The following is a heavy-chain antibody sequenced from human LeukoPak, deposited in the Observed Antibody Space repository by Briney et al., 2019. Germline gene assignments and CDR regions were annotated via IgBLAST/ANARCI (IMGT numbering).Heavy chain of an antibody. J-gene: IGHJ4*02. CDR2: IYVADSDT. D-gene: IGHD3-22*01. CDR3: ASALYYSSAFYDY. CDR1: GHSFTSSW. V-gene: IGHV5-51*01. Sequence: GDSLKISCQVSGHSFTSSWVGWVRQMPGKGLEWMGIIYVADSDTKYSPSFEGQVTISADKSIRTAYLQWSSLKASDTAMYYCASALYYSSAFYDYWGQGTLVTASS.